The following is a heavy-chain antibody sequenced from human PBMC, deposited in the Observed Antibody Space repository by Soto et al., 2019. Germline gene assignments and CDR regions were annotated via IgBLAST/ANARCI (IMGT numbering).Heavy chain of an antibody. Sequence: QVQLQESGPGLVKPSQTLSLTCTVSGGSISSGGYYWSWIRQHPGKGLEWIGYIYYSGSTYYNPSLKSRVKISVNTSKHQFSMKLSSVTAADTAVYYCARGRNDYYGSGPPDSWGQGTLVTVSS. D-gene: IGHD3-10*01. CDR3: ARGRNDYYGSGPPDS. CDR1: GGSISSGGYY. CDR2: IYYSGST. J-gene: IGHJ4*02. V-gene: IGHV4-31*03.